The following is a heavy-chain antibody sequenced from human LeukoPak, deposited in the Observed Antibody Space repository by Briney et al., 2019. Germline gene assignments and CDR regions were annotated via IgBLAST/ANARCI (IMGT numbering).Heavy chain of an antibody. J-gene: IGHJ4*02. V-gene: IGHV4-30-4*07. CDR1: GGSINSGGYS. CDR2: IYNSGST. Sequence: SQTLSLTCAVSGGSINSGGYSYNWIRQPPGKGLEWIGYIYNSGSTSYNPSLKSRVTMSVDTSKNQFSLKLSFVTAADTAVYYCARGWGPAYCGGDCHRHFDYWGQGALVTVSS. D-gene: IGHD2-21*02. CDR3: ARGWGPAYCGGDCHRHFDY.